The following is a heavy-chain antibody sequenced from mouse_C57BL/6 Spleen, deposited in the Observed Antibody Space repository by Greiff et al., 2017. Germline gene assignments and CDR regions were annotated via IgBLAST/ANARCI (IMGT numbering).Heavy chain of an antibody. J-gene: IGHJ3*01. Sequence: VKLMESGPELVKPGASVKISCKASGYAFSSSWMNWVKPRPGTGLEWIGRIYPGDGDTNYNGKFKGKATLTADKSSSTAYMQLSSLTSEDSAVYFCARWSPLGFAYWGQGTLVTVSA. V-gene: IGHV1-82*01. CDR2: IYPGDGDT. CDR3: ARWSPLGFAY. CDR1: GYAFSSSW.